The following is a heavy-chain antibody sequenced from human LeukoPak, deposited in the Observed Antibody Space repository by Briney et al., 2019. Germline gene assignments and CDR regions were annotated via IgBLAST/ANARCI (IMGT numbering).Heavy chain of an antibody. V-gene: IGHV1-69*13. CDR2: IIPIFGTA. Sequence: ASVKVSCKASGGTFSSYAISWVRQAPGQGLEWMGGIIPIFGTANYAQKFQGRVTITADESTSTAYMELSSLRSEDTAVYYCTRDLGQWLLQGIFFDYWGQGTLVTVSS. J-gene: IGHJ4*02. D-gene: IGHD5-12*01. CDR3: TRDLGQWLLQGIFFDY. CDR1: GGTFSSYA.